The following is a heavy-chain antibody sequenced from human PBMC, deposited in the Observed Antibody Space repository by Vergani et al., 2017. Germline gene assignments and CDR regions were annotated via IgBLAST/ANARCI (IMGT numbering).Heavy chain of an antibody. J-gene: IGHJ6*02. Sequence: QVQLVESGGGVVQPGRSLRLSCAASGFTFSSYGMHWVRQAPGKGLEWVAVIWYDGSNKYYADSVKGRFTISRDNSKNTLYLQMNSLRAEDTAVYYCARPIGARRRYYGMDVWGQGTTVTVSS. CDR1: GFTFSSYG. V-gene: IGHV3-33*01. CDR3: ARPIGARRRYYGMDV. CDR2: IWYDGSNK.